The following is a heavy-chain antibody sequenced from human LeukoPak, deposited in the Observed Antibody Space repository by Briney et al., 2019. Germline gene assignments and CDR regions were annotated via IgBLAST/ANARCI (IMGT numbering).Heavy chain of an antibody. CDR2: INHSGST. D-gene: IGHD4-17*01. J-gene: IGHJ5*02. V-gene: IGHV4-34*01. Sequence: SETLSLTCAVYGGSFSGYYWSWIRQPPGKGLEWIGEINHSGSTNYNPSLKSRVTISVDTSKNRFSLKLSSVTAADTAVYYCARGLTTVTTFNWFDPWGQGTLVTVSS. CDR1: GGSFSGYY. CDR3: ARGLTTVTTFNWFDP.